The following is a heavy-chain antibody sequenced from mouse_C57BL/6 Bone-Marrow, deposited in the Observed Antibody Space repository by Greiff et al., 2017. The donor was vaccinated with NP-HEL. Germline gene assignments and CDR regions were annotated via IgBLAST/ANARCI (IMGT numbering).Heavy chain of an antibody. D-gene: IGHD2-12*01. CDR1: GYTFTDYY. Sequence: VQLQQSGPVLVKPGASVKMSCKASGYTFTDYYMNWVKQSHGKSLEWIGVINPYNGGTSYNQKFKGKATLTVDKSSSTAYMELNSLTSEDSAVYYCARRGVLLFFYAMDYWGQGTSVTVSS. V-gene: IGHV1-19*01. CDR3: ARRGVLLFFYAMDY. CDR2: INPYNGGT. J-gene: IGHJ4*01.